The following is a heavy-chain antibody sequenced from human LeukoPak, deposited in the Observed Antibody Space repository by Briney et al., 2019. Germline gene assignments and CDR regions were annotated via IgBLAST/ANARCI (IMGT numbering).Heavy chain of an antibody. CDR2: IYWDDDK. CDR3: AHIEITYGGVFRDDAFDI. CDR1: GFSLSTSGVG. Sequence: SGPTLVNPTQTLTLTCTFSGFSLSTSGVGVGWIRQPAGKALEWPAIIYWDDDKRYSPFLRSRLTITKDTYKNQVFLIMPNVDPEDTATYYCAHIEITYGGVFRDDAFDIWGQGTMVTVSS. V-gene: IGHV2-5*02. D-gene: IGHD3-16*01. J-gene: IGHJ3*02.